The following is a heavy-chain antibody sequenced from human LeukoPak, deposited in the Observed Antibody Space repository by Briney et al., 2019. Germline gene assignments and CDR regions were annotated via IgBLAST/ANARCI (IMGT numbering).Heavy chain of an antibody. V-gene: IGHV4-39*01. CDR1: GGSISSSSFY. Sequence: PSETLSLTCSVSGGSISSSSFYWGWIRQPPGKGLEWIGSIYYSGSAYCNPSLKSRVTVSVDTSKNQFSLKVSSVTAADTAVYYCARQVVDTAMVDDAFDVWGQGTMVTVSS. CDR2: IYYSGSA. D-gene: IGHD5-18*01. J-gene: IGHJ3*01. CDR3: ARQVVDTAMVDDAFDV.